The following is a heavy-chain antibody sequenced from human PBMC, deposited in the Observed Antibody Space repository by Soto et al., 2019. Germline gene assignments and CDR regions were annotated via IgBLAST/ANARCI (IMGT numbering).Heavy chain of an antibody. CDR2: IYYFGST. V-gene: IGHV4-59*01. CDR1: GGSLSTYY. Sequence: PSETLSLTCTVSGGSLSTYYWHWIRQPPGKGLEWIGYIYYFGSTNYSPSLKSRVTISLDTSKSQFSLRLSSVTAADTAVYYCARSYCSGGSCYPLDYWGQGTLVTVSS. J-gene: IGHJ4*02. CDR3: ARSYCSGGSCYPLDY. D-gene: IGHD2-15*01.